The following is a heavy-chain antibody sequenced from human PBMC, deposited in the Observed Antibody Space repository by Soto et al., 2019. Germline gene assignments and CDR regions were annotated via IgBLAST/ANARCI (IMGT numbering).Heavy chain of an antibody. Sequence: PSETLSLTCIVSGDSMSSGGYYWSGIRQHPGKGLEWIGYTFYSGSAFYNPSLKGRVTISVETSKNRFSLRLNSVTAADTAVYFCARDLSLYYSWSCYVSTTTWFDLWGQGDLVTACS. CDR1: GDSMSSGGYY. V-gene: IGHV4-31*03. J-gene: IGHJ5*02. CDR3: ARDLSLYYSWSCYVSTTTWFDL. D-gene: IGHD3-3*01. CDR2: TFYSGSA.